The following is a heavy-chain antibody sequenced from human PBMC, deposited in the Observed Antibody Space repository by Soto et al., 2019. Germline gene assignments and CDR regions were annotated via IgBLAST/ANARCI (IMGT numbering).Heavy chain of an antibody. J-gene: IGHJ5*02. CDR1: GGSVTNSSYY. Sequence: SETLSLTCTVSGGSVTNSSYYWGWIRQSPGKGLEWIGSVYYRGRSYSKSSVKSRVTISVDTSKNQFSLKLSSVTAADTAVYYCARHLTTVTTIWFDPWGQGTLVTVSS. CDR2: VYYRGRS. CDR3: ARHLTTVTTIWFDP. V-gene: IGHV4-39*01. D-gene: IGHD4-17*01.